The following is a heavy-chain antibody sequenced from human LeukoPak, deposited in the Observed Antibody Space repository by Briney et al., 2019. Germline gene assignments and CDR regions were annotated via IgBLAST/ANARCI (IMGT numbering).Heavy chain of an antibody. Sequence: RASVKVSCKASGYTFTSNHIHWVRQAPGQGLEWMGVINPSGDSTSYAQNFQGRVTVTRDTSTSTVYMELSSLRSEDTAIYYCAKIAASDTGEGYSGQGTLVTVSS. CDR2: INPSGDST. CDR1: GYTFTSNH. CDR3: AKIAASDTGEGY. D-gene: IGHD6-13*01. J-gene: IGHJ4*02. V-gene: IGHV1-46*01.